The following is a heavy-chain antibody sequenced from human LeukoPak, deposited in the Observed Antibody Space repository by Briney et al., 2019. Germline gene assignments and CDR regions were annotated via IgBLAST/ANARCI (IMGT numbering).Heavy chain of an antibody. Sequence: PGGSLRLSCAASGFTFSIYSMNWVRQAPGKGLEWVSYISSSSSTIYYADSVKGRFTISRDNAKDSLYLQMNSLRDEDTALYYCARPYMVRGADAFDIWAKGQWSPSLQ. V-gene: IGHV3-48*02. CDR2: ISSSSSTI. D-gene: IGHD3-10*01. CDR3: ARPYMVRGADAFDI. CDR1: GFTFSIYS. J-gene: IGHJ3*02.